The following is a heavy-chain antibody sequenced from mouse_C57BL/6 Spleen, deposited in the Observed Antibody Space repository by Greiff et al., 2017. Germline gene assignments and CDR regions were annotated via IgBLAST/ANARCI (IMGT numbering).Heavy chain of an antibody. J-gene: IGHJ2*01. V-gene: IGHV14-4*01. Sequence: EVQLQQSGAELVRPGASVKLSCTASGFNIKDDYMHWVKQRPEQGLEWIGWIDPENGDTEYASKFQGKATITADTSSNTAYLQLSSLTSEDTAVYYCTTDYGNYFAYWGQGTTLTVSS. CDR3: TTDYGNYFAY. CDR2: IDPENGDT. D-gene: IGHD2-1*01. CDR1: GFNIKDDY.